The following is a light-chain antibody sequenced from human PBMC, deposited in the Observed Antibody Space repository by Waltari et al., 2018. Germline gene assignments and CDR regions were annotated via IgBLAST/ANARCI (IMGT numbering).Light chain of an antibody. Sequence: QSALTQPRSVSGSPGQSVPISCPGTRSDVGGYDYFSWYQQHPGKAPKFMIYDVDKRPSGVPDRFSGSKSGNTASLTISGLQAEDEADYYCCSYAGSYTWVFGGGTKLTVL. CDR2: DVD. J-gene: IGLJ3*02. V-gene: IGLV2-11*01. CDR3: CSYAGSYTWV. CDR1: RSDVGGYDY.